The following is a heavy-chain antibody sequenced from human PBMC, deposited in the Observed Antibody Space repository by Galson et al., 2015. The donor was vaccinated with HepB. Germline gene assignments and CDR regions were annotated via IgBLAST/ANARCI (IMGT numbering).Heavy chain of an antibody. D-gene: IGHD4/OR15-4a*01. J-gene: IGHJ4*02. V-gene: IGHV3-30*18. CDR3: VKESGIPQYGAYFDY. CDR2: ISSDGGTQ. CDR1: GFILSNYG. Sequence: CAASGFILSNYGMQWVRQPPGRGLQWVAVISSDGGTQYYADSVKGRFTISRDTSKNMLHLQMNSLRPEDTAVYYCVKESGIPQYGAYFDYWGQGALVTVSS.